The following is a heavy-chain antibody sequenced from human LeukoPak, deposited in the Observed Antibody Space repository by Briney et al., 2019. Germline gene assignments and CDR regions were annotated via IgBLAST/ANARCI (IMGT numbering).Heavy chain of an antibody. CDR3: ARHSVLYSSTWYAFDY. J-gene: IGHJ4*02. Sequence: SDTLSLTCTVSGGSISSSSYYWGWIRQPPGKGLEWIGSIYYSGSTYYNPSRKSRVTISVDTSKNQFSLKLSSVTAADTAVYYCARHSVLYSSTWYAFDYWGQGTLVTVSS. CDR2: IYYSGST. V-gene: IGHV4-39*01. CDR1: GGSISSSSYY. D-gene: IGHD6-13*01.